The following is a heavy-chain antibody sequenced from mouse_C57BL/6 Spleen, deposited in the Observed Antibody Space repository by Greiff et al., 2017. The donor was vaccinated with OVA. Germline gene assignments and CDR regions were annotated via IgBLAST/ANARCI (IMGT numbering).Heavy chain of an antibody. Sequence: ESGPGLVKPSQSLSLTCSVTGYSITSGYYWNWLRQFPGNKLEWMGYISYDGSNNYNPSLKNRISITRDTSKNQFFLKLNSVTTEDTATYYCARDYGYFDYWGQGTTLTVSS. D-gene: IGHD1-1*01. CDR2: ISYDGSN. CDR3: ARDYGYFDY. V-gene: IGHV3-6*01. J-gene: IGHJ2*01. CDR1: GYSITSGYY.